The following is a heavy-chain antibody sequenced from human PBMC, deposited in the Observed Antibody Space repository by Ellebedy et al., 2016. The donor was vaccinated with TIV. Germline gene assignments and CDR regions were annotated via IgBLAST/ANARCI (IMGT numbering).Heavy chain of an antibody. Sequence: MPSETLSLTCTVSGGSISSYYWSWIRQPPGKGLEWIVYIYYSGSTNYNPSLKSRVTISVDTSKNQFSLKLNSVTAADTAVYYCARRDYGDYVGWFDRWGQGTLVTVSS. J-gene: IGHJ5*02. CDR1: GGSISSYY. CDR2: IYYSGST. V-gene: IGHV4-59*08. CDR3: ARRDYGDYVGWFDR. D-gene: IGHD4-17*01.